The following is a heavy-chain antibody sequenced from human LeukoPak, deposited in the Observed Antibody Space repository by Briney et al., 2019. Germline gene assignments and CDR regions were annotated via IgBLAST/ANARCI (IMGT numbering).Heavy chain of an antibody. CDR1: GGTFSSYA. Sequence: SVKVSCKASGGTFSSYAISWVRQAPGQGLEWMGRIIPIFGTANYAQKFQGRVTITTDESTSTAYMELSSLRSEDTAVYYCARDLSGYYFWSGYYVYWGQGTLVIVSS. CDR3: ARDLSGYYFWSGYYVY. D-gene: IGHD3-3*01. J-gene: IGHJ4*02. V-gene: IGHV1-69*05. CDR2: IIPIFGTA.